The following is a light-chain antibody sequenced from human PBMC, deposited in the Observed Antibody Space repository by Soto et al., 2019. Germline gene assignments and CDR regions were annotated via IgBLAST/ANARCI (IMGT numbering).Light chain of an antibody. V-gene: IGKV1-27*01. CDR1: QGLTNS. CDR2: TAS. J-gene: IGKJ5*01. Sequence: DIQLTQSPSSLSASVGDRVTITCRASQGLTNSLAWYQQKPGKVPKLLIYTASILQSRVPSRFSGSGSGTDFTLTINSLQPEDVATYYCQRYHSASITFGQGTRLEIK. CDR3: QRYHSASIT.